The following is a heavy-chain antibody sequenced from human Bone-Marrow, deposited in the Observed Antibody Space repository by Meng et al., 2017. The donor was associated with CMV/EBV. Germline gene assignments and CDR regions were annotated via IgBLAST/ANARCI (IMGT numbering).Heavy chain of an antibody. V-gene: IGHV3-53*01. J-gene: IGHJ3*02. CDR3: ARDLGSAFDI. Sequence: GESLKISCAASGFTVSSNYMSWVRQAPGKGLEWVSVIYSGGSTYYADSVKGRFTISRDNSKNTLYLQMNSLRAEDTAVYYCARDLGSAFDIWGQGTVVTVSS. D-gene: IGHD2-15*01. CDR1: GFTVSSNY. CDR2: IYSGGST.